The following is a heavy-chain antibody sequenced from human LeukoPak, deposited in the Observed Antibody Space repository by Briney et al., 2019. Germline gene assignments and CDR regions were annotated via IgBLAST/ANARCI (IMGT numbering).Heavy chain of an antibody. CDR3: ARAVSSWPHVHYDY. V-gene: IGHV4-59*12. CDR2: IYYSGST. CDR1: GGSISSYY. D-gene: IGHD6-13*01. J-gene: IGHJ4*02. Sequence: SETLSLTCTVSGGSISSYYWSWIRQPPGKGLEWIGYIYYSGSTNYNPSPKSRVTISVDSSKNQFSLRLTSVTAADTAVYYCARAVSSWPHVHYDYWGQGTLVTVSS.